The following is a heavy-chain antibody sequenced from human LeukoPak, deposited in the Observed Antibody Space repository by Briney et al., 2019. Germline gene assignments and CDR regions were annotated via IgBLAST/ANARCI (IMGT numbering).Heavy chain of an antibody. J-gene: IGHJ5*02. CDR3: ARDRSRDGYNLYWFDP. D-gene: IGHD5-24*01. CDR2: IYYSGST. Sequence: SETLSLTCTVSGGSISSYYWSWIRQPPGKGLEWIGYIYYSGSTNYNPSLKSRVTISVDTSKNQFSLKLSSVTAADTAVYYCARDRSRDGYNLYWFDPWGQGTLVTVSS. CDR1: GGSISSYY. V-gene: IGHV4-59*01.